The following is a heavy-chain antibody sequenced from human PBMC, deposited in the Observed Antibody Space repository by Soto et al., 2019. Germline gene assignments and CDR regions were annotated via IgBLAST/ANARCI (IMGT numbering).Heavy chain of an antibody. CDR2: ISYDGSNK. V-gene: IGHV3-30-3*01. D-gene: IGHD4-4*01. Sequence: QVQLVESGGGVVQPGRSLRLSCAASGFTFSSYAMHWVRQAPGKGLEWVAVISYDGSNKYYADSVKGRFTISRDNSKNTLYLQMNSLILEATAVYYCASPLWRDDYNWGYFDLWGRGTLVTVSS. CDR1: GFTFSSYA. CDR3: ASPLWRDDYNWGYFDL. J-gene: IGHJ2*01.